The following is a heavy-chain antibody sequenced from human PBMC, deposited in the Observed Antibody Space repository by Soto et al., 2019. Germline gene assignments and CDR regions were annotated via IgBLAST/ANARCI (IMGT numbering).Heavy chain of an antibody. J-gene: IGHJ4*02. Sequence: EVQLVESGGGLVQPGGSLRLSCAASGFTFSSYAMHWVRQAPGKGLEYVSAISSNGGSTYYANSVKGRFTISRDNSKNTLYLQMGSLRAEDMALYCCARQGRAVSSYYFDYWGQGTLVTVSS. CDR3: ARQGRAVSSYYFDY. CDR1: GFTFSSYA. V-gene: IGHV3-64*01. D-gene: IGHD3-10*01. CDR2: ISSNGGST.